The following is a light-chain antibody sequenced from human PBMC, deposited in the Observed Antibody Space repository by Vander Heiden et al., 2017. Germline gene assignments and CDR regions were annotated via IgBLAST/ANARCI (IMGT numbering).Light chain of an antibody. CDR2: NTN. CDR1: TGSVASSYY. V-gene: IGLV8-61*01. Sequence: QTVVTQAPSLSVSPGGTVTLTCGLSTGSVASSYYPSWYQQTPAHAPRTLIYNTNTRSSGVPDRFSGSILGNKAALTITPAEADDDSHYYCVLFMGSGIWVFGGGTKVTVL. CDR3: VLFMGSGIWV. J-gene: IGLJ3*02.